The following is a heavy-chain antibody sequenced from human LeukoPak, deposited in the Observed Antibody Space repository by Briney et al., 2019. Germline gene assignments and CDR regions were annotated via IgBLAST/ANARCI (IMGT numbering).Heavy chain of an antibody. J-gene: IGHJ4*02. CDR3: ARGEFDGGVYFDY. Sequence: SGTLSLTCAVSGASISSSNWWSWVRQPPGQGLEWIGEIYHSGSTNYNPSLKSRVTISVDKSKNQFSLKLSSVTAADTAVYYCARGEFDGGVYFDYWGQGTLVTVSS. CDR2: IYHSGST. V-gene: IGHV4-4*02. CDR1: GASISSSNW. D-gene: IGHD3-16*01.